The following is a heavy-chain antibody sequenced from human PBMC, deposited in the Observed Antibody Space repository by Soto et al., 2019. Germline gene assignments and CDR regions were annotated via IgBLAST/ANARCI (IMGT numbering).Heavy chain of an antibody. CDR2: ISGSGGST. CDR1: GFTFSSYA. CDR3: AKDPSYGPGSYYYYYYGMDV. V-gene: IGHV3-23*01. D-gene: IGHD3-10*01. J-gene: IGHJ6*02. Sequence: EVQVLESGGGLVQPGGSLRLSCGASGFTFSSYAMSWVRQAPGKGLEWISAISGSGGSTYHADSVRGRFTISRDNSKNTLYLQMNSLRAEDTAVYYCAKDPSYGPGSYYYYYYGMDVWGQGTTVTVSS.